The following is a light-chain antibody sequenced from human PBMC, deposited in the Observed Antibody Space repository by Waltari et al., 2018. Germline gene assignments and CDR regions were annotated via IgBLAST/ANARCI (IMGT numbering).Light chain of an antibody. Sequence: QSALTQPPSASGSPGQSVTIPCTGTSSDVGGYNYVSWYQQPPGKAPKLMIYEVSKRPSGVPDRFSGSKSGNTASLTVSGLQADDEADYYCSSYAGSNAHVVFGGGTKLTVL. CDR1: SSDVGGYNY. V-gene: IGLV2-8*01. CDR2: EVS. J-gene: IGLJ2*01. CDR3: SSYAGSNAHVV.